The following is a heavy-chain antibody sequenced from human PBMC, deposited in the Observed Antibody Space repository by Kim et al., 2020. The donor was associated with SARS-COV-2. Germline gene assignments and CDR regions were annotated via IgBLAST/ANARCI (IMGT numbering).Heavy chain of an antibody. Sequence: SVKVSCKASGGTFSSYAISWVRQAPGQGLEWMGGIIPIFGTANYAQKFQGRVTITADESTSTAYMELSSLRSEDTAVYYCASVVLSPPHYYYYYMDVWGKGTTVTVSS. D-gene: IGHD3-10*02. CDR1: GGTFSSYA. CDR3: ASVVLSPPHYYYYYMDV. V-gene: IGHV1-69*13. J-gene: IGHJ6*03. CDR2: IIPIFGTA.